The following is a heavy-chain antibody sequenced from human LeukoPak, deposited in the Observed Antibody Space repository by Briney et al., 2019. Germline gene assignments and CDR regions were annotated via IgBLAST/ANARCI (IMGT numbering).Heavy chain of an antibody. J-gene: IGHJ5*02. CDR1: GYTFTSYG. CDR2: ISAYNGNT. CDR3: ARVRRIFVTTVTQDWFDP. Sequence: RASVKVSCKASGYTFTSYGISWVRQAPGQGLEWMGWISAYNGNTNYAQKLQGRVTMTTDTSTSTAYMELRSLRSDDTAVYYCARVRRIFVTTVTQDWFDPWGQGTLVTVSS. D-gene: IGHD4-17*01. V-gene: IGHV1-18*01.